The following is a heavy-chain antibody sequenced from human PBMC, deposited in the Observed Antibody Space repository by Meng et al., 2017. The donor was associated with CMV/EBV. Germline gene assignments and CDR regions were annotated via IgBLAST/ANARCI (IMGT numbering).Heavy chain of an antibody. J-gene: IGHJ6*02. V-gene: IGHV1-69*10. CDR3: ARSTVTRRGPGAPNYYYYGMDV. CDR1: GGTFSSYA. Sequence: SVKFSCKASGGTFSSYAISWVRQAPGQGLEWMGGIIPILGIANYAQKFQGRVTITADKSTSTAYMELSSLRSEDTAVYYCARSTVTRRGPGAPNYYYYGMDVWGQGTTVTVSS. CDR2: IIPILGIA. D-gene: IGHD4-11*01.